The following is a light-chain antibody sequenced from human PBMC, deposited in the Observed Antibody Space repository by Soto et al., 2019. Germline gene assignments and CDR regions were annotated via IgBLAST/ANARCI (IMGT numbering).Light chain of an antibody. CDR1: SSDVGSYNR. CDR2: DGT. V-gene: IGLV2-18*02. Sequence: QPVLTQPPSVCGSPGQSVAISCTGTSSDVGSYNRVSWYQQSPGTAPKLMIYDGTNRPSGVPDRFSGSKSGNTASLTISGLQAEDEAEYYCNSYTTSDTYVFGTGTKLTVL. CDR3: NSYTTSDTYV. J-gene: IGLJ1*01.